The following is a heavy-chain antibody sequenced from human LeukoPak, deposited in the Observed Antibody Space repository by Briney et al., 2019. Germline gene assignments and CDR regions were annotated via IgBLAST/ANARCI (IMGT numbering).Heavy chain of an antibody. CDR3: AREAAMVSFDY. CDR1: GGSISSYY. V-gene: IGHV4-59*01. D-gene: IGHD5-18*01. J-gene: IGHJ4*02. CDR2: IYYSGST. Sequence: SETLSLTCTVSGGSISSYYWSWIRQPPGKGLEWIGYIYYSGSTNYNPSLKSRVTISVDTSKNQFSLKLSSVTAADTAVYYRAREAAMVSFDYWGQGTLVTVSS.